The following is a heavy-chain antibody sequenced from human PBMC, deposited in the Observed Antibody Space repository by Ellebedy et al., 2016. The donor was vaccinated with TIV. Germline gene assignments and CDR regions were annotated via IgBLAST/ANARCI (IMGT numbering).Heavy chain of an antibody. CDR3: ARNRHVERGDCLDF. Sequence: GESLKISCEASGFIFSTYGMHWVRQAPGKGLEWVAFIWYDGGNKYYADSVKGRFTISRDNSKNTLYLQMNKLGAEDTAVFYCARNRHVERGDCLDFWGQGTLVTVSS. V-gene: IGHV3-33*01. J-gene: IGHJ4*02. CDR1: GFIFSTYG. D-gene: IGHD2-21*02. CDR2: IWYDGGNK.